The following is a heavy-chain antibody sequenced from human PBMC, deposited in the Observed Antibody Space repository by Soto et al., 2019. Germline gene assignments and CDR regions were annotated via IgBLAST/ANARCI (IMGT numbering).Heavy chain of an antibody. CDR3: ARDLAKGGGSAGFDY. J-gene: IGHJ4*02. Sequence: QVQLVQSGAEVKKPGASVNVSCKASGYTFTVYYMHWVRQAPGQGLEWMGWINPKSGGTMYPEKFQGRVTMTWDQSISTAYIVLTKLISESTAVYYCARDLAKGGGSAGFDYCGQGALVTVS. V-gene: IGHV1-2*02. CDR2: INPKSGGT. CDR1: GYTFTVYY. D-gene: IGHD2-15*01.